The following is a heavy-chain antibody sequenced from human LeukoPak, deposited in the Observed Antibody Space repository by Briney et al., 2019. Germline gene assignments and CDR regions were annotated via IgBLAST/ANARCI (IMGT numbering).Heavy chain of an antibody. D-gene: IGHD4-17*01. CDR1: GYTFTSYY. V-gene: IGHV1-46*01. Sequence: ASVKVSCKASGYTFTSYYMHWVRQAPGEGLEWMGIINPSGGSTSYAQKFQGRVTMTRDMSTSTVYMELRSLRSDDTAVYYCARGAQVIGDYRDWGQGTLVTVSS. J-gene: IGHJ4*02. CDR2: INPSGGST. CDR3: ARGAQVIGDYRD.